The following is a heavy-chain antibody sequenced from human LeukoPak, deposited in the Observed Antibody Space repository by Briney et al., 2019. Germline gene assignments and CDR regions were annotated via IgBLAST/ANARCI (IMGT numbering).Heavy chain of an antibody. CDR1: GFTFSDYY. V-gene: IGHV3-7*01. D-gene: IGHD3-10*01. CDR2: IQQDGSEK. CDR3: AREGEVWFGEPRIDY. Sequence: GGSLRLSCAASGFTFSDYYMGWIRQAPGKGLEWVANIQQDGSEKYYVDSVKGRFTISRDNAKNSLYLQMNSLRAEDTAVYYCAREGEVWFGEPRIDYWGQGTLVTVSS. J-gene: IGHJ4*02.